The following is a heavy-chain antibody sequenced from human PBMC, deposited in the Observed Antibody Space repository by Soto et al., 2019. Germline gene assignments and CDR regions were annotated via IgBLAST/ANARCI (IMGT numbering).Heavy chain of an antibody. V-gene: IGHV3-30*18. D-gene: IGHD3-10*01. CDR2: ISYDGINK. Sequence: QVQLVESGGGVVQPGGSLRLSCAASGFTFSDHGLHWVRQTPGKGLEWVAVISYDGINKFYAASVKGRFIISRDNSRNTLDLQLFFRRAGDAGVYSSAKDGRAYYYGAGSDYWGQGTLVTVSS. J-gene: IGHJ4*02. CDR3: AKDGRAYYYGAGSDY. CDR1: GFTFSDHG.